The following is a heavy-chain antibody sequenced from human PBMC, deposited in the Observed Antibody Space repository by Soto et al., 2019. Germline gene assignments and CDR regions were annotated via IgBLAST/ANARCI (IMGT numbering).Heavy chain of an antibody. Sequence: QVTLRESGPVLVKPTETLTLTCTVSGFSLSNARMGVSWIRQPPGKSLEWLAHIFSNDEKSYSTSLKSRLTIPKDTSKSQVVLTMTNMDPVDTATYYCARMTSMDSCYALQACDIWGQGTMVTVSS. CDR1: GFSLSNARMG. D-gene: IGHD5-12*01. CDR2: IFSNDEK. V-gene: IGHV2-26*01. CDR3: ARMTSMDSCYALQACDI. J-gene: IGHJ3*02.